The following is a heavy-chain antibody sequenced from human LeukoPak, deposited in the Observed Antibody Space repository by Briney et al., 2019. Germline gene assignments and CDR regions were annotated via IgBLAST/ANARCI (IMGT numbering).Heavy chain of an antibody. CDR1: GLTFSSFA. CDR2: ISYDGSQK. Sequence: PGGSLRLSCAASGLTFSSFAMHWVRQAPGRGLEWVTLISYDGSQKYYADSVKGRFTISRDSPRNTLYLQMNSLRAEDTAVYYCVRGPGKYIAYGDFDYWGQGTLVPVSS. V-gene: IGHV3-30*04. CDR3: VRGPGKYIAYGDFDY. J-gene: IGHJ4*02. D-gene: IGHD5-12*01.